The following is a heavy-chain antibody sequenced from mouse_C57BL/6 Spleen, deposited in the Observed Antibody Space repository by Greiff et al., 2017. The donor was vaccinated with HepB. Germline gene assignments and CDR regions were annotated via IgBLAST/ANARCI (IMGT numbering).Heavy chain of an antibody. V-gene: IGHV1-9*01. D-gene: IGHD2-4*01. CDR2: ILPGSGST. Sequence: QVQLQQSGAELMKPGASVKLSCKATGYTFTGYWIEWVKQRPGHGLEWIGEILPGSGSTNYNEKFKGKATFTADTSSNTAYMQLSSLTTEDSAIYYCARSGIFYYDYDEGYAMDYWGQGTSVTVSS. J-gene: IGHJ4*01. CDR3: ARSGIFYYDYDEGYAMDY. CDR1: GYTFTGYW.